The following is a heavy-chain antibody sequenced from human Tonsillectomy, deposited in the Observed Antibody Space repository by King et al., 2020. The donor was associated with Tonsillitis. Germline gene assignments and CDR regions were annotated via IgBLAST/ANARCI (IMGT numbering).Heavy chain of an antibody. D-gene: IGHD6-13*01. Sequence: VQLVESGGGLVKPGGSLRLSCAASGFTFSSYSMNWVRQAPGKGLEWVSSISSSSSYIYYADSVTGRFTISRDNAKNSLYLQMNSLRAEDTVVYYCARVGYDAFDIWGQGTMVTVSS. CDR2: ISSSSSYI. J-gene: IGHJ3*02. V-gene: IGHV3-21*01. CDR3: ARVGYDAFDI. CDR1: GFTFSSYS.